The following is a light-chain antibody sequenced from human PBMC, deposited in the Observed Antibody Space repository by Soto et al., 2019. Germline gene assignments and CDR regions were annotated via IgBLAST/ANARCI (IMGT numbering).Light chain of an antibody. CDR3: SSYAGSNRRV. V-gene: IGLV2-8*01. J-gene: IGLJ1*01. Sequence: QSALTQPPSASGSPGQSVTISCTGTSSDVGGYNYVSWYQQYPGKAPKLMIYEVSKRPSGVPDRFSGSKSGNTASLTVSGLQAEDEADYYCSSYAGSNRRVFGTGTKV. CDR2: EVS. CDR1: SSDVGGYNY.